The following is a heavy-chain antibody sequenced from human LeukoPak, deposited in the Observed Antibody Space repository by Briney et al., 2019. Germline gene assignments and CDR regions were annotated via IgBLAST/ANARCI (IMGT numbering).Heavy chain of an antibody. V-gene: IGHV3-21*01. CDR1: GFTLSSYN. D-gene: IGHD2-15*01. J-gene: IGHJ4*02. CDR3: ARGTSWSPLDFDY. CDR2: ISSSSSDYK. Sequence: PGGSLRLSCVASGFTLSSYNIHWVRQAPGKGLEWVSTISSSSSDYKYYSDLVKGRFIISRDNGDNSKYLQMNRLRAEDTAVYFCARGTSWSPLDFDYWGQGTQVTVSS.